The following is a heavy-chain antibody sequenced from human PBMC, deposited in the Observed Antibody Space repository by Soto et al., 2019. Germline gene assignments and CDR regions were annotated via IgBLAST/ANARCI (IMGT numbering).Heavy chain of an antibody. CDR1: GGSIRNYY. CDR3: AGEPPYCSRRSCYHWLDP. D-gene: IGHD2-2*01. CDR2: IYDSGST. J-gene: IGHJ5*02. Sequence: ASETLSLTCTVSGGSIRNYYWSWIRQPPGKGLEWIGHIYDSGSTNYNPSLKSRVTISVQTSKNQFSLKLTSVTAADTAVYYCAGEPPYCSRRSCYHWLDPWGQGRLVTVSS. V-gene: IGHV4-59*01.